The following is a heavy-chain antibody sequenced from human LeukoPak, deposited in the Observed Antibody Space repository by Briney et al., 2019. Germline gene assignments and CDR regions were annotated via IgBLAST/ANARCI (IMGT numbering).Heavy chain of an antibody. D-gene: IGHD6-13*01. CDR3: AGGSSWYRGIDY. V-gene: IGHV3-64*01. CDR1: GFTFSSYA. J-gene: IGHJ4*02. Sequence: GGSLRLSCAASGFTFSSYAMYWVRQAPGKGLEYVSAISTNGGSTYYANSVKGRFTISRDNSKNTLYPQMGSLRAEDMAVYYCAGGSSWYRGIDYWGQGTLVTVSS. CDR2: ISTNGGST.